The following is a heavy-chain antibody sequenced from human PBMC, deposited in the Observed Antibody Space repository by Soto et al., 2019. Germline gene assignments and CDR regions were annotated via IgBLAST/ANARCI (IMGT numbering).Heavy chain of an antibody. J-gene: IGHJ6*02. Sequence: ASVKVSCRASGYTFTRYGISWVRQAPGQGLEWMGWISGYNGDTKYAQKFQGRVTMTVDTSTTTAYMELRSLTSDDRAVYYCAKNGQPPYYYYGMDVWGQGTTVTVSS. CDR2: ISGYNGDT. V-gene: IGHV1-18*01. D-gene: IGHD2-8*01. CDR1: GYTFTRYG. CDR3: AKNGQPPYYYYGMDV.